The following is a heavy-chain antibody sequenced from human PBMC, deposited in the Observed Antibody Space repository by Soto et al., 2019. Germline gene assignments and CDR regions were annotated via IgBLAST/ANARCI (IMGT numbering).Heavy chain of an antibody. Sequence: QVQLVQSGAEVKKPGASVKVSCKASGYTFASYGISWVRQAPGQGLEWMGWISAYNGNTNYAHTFQGRVTMTTATSPSTVYMELRSLRSDDTAVYYCARVGTYCTNGVWSFYGMDVWGQGTTVTVSS. D-gene: IGHD2-8*01. CDR1: GYTFASYG. CDR3: ARVGTYCTNGVWSFYGMDV. CDR2: ISAYNGNT. V-gene: IGHV1-18*01. J-gene: IGHJ6*02.